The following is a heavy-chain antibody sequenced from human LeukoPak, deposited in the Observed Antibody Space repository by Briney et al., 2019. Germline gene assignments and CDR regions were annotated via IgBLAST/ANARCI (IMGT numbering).Heavy chain of an antibody. Sequence: SQTLSLTCTVSGGSISSGSYCWSWIRQPAGKGLEWIGRIYTSGSTNYNPSLKSRVTISVDTSKNQFSLKLSSVTAADTAVYYCARGYCSGGSCYPIDYWGQGTLVTVSS. CDR1: GGSISSGSYC. D-gene: IGHD2-15*01. CDR2: IYTSGST. V-gene: IGHV4-61*02. CDR3: ARGYCSGGSCYPIDY. J-gene: IGHJ4*02.